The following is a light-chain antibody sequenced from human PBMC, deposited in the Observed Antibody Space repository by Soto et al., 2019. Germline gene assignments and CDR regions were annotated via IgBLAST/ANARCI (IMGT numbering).Light chain of an antibody. CDR2: AAS. J-gene: IGKJ1*01. CDR1: QSVGRNY. Sequence: EIVLTQFPGTLSLSPGERATLSCRASQSVGRNYVAWYQQKPGQAPRVIIYAASNRASGIPDRFSGSGSGSDFTLTISRLEPEDFAVYYCQQYGTSPWAFGQGTTVEIK. V-gene: IGKV3-20*01. CDR3: QQYGTSPWA.